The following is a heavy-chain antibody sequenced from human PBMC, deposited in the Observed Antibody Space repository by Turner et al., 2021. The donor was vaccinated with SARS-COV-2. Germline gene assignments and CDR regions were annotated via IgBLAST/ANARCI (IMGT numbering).Heavy chain of an antibody. Sequence: VQLVESGGGVVQPGRSLRLSCAAFGFTFSSYAMNWVRQAPGKGLEWVSIIYSGGRTYYADSVKGRFTISRDNSKNTLYLQMNSLRAEDTAVYYCASEQDSSGFVGMDVWGQGTTVTVSS. CDR1: GFTFSSYA. CDR2: IYSGGRT. V-gene: IGHV3-66*01. CDR3: ASEQDSSGFVGMDV. D-gene: IGHD3-22*01. J-gene: IGHJ6*02.